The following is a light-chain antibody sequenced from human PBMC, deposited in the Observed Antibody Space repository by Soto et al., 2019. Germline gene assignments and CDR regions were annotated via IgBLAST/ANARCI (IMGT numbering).Light chain of an antibody. V-gene: IGKV1-39*01. J-gene: IGKJ1*01. CDR3: QQSYSTPT. Sequence: DIQMTQSPSSLSASVGDRVTITCRASQSISSYLNWYQQKPGKAPKLLIYSASSLQSGVPSRFSGSGSGTDFTLTISSLQPGDFATYYGQQSYSTPTFGQGTKVEIK. CDR1: QSISSY. CDR2: SAS.